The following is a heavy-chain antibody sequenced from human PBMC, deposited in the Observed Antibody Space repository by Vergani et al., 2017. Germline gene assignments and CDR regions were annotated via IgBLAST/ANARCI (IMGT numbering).Heavy chain of an antibody. V-gene: IGHV3-53*01. CDR3: ARDMSFHNAGIFDY. J-gene: IGHJ4*02. D-gene: IGHD1-26*01. CDR1: GFTVSSNY. CDR2: IYSGGST. Sequence: EVQLVESGGGLIQPGGSLSLSCAASGFTVSSNYMSWVRQAPGKGLEWVSVIYSGGSTYYADSVTGRFTISRDNSKNTLYLQRNSLRAEDTAVYYCARDMSFHNAGIFDYWGQGTLVTVSS.